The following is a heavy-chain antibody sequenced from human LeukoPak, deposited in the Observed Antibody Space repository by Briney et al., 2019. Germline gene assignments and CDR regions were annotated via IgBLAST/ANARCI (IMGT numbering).Heavy chain of an antibody. J-gene: IGHJ4*02. V-gene: IGHV3-7*03. CDR1: GFTFSNYW. Sequence: GGSLRLSCAASGFTFSNYWMSWVRQAPGKGLEWVANIKQDGSEKYYVDSVKGRFTISRDNAKNSLYLQMNSLRAEDTAVYCCARDHGRYCSGGSCYFGGFFEYWGQGTLGTVSS. CDR3: ARDHGRYCSGGSCYFGGFFEY. CDR2: IKQDGSEK. D-gene: IGHD2-15*01.